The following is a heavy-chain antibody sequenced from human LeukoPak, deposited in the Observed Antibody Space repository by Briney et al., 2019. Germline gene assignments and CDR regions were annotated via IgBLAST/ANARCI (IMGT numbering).Heavy chain of an antibody. Sequence: GGSLRLSCTASGLTFNNYGMPWVRQAPGRGLEWVALLSNDGKKKYYADCVKGRDTISRDNSQTTLHLHLNSLTAADTAVYFCAKDGSRETTSLYYYDSRRYSSRLAFFDYWGQGTLVTVSS. CDR1: GLTFNNYG. J-gene: IGHJ4*02. D-gene: IGHD3-22*01. CDR2: LSNDGKKK. V-gene: IGHV3-30*18. CDR3: AKDGSRETTSLYYYDSRRYSSRLAFFDY.